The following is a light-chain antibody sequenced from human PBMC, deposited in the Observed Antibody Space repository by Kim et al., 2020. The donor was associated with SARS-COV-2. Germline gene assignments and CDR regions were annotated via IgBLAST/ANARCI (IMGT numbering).Light chain of an antibody. CDR3: QQYNTHPPT. CDR2: AAS. CDR1: PDINNY. V-gene: IGKV1-33*01. Sequence: DIQMTQSPSSLSASVGDRVTITCRASPDINNYLTWYQQKPGKAPKPLIYAASNLDTGVPSRFSGSGSGTDFTFTISSLQPEDIATYCCQQYNTHPPTFGQGTKLEI. J-gene: IGKJ2*01.